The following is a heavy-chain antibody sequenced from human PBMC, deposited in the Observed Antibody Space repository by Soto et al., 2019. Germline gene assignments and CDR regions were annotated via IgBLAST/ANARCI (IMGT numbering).Heavy chain of an antibody. V-gene: IGHV3-21*01. D-gene: IGHD5-18*01. J-gene: IGHJ6*02. CDR2: ISSSSSYI. CDR1: GFTFSSYS. Sequence: GGSLRLSCAASGFTFSSYSMNWVRQAPGKGLEWVSSISSSSSYIYYADSVKGRFTISRDNAKNSLYLQMNSLRAEDTAVYYCARDLRVDTAMVHYYYYGMDVWGQGTTVTVSS. CDR3: ARDLRVDTAMVHYYYYGMDV.